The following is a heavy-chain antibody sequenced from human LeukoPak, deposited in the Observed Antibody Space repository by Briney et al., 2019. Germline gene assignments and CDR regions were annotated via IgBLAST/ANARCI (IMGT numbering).Heavy chain of an antibody. V-gene: IGHV3-74*01. D-gene: IGHD2-15*01. J-gene: IGHJ4*02. CDR2: INSDGRST. CDR1: GFTFSRYW. Sequence: GGSLRLSCVASGFTFSRYWMHWVRQAPGKGLVWVSRINSDGRSTNYADSVKGRFSISRDNAGNTLYLQMSSLRTEDTALYYCAKALSLVVAATPLDYWGQGTLVTVSS. CDR3: AKALSLVVAATPLDY.